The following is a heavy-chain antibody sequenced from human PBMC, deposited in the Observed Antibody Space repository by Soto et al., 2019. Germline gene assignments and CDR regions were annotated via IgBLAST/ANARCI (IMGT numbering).Heavy chain of an antibody. CDR2: ISAYNGNT. CDR1: GYTFTSYG. J-gene: IGHJ4*02. D-gene: IGHD3-22*01. Sequence: ASVKVSCKASGYTFTSYGISWVRQAPGQGLEWMGWISAYNGNTNYAQKLQGRVTMTTDTSTSTAYMELRSLRSDDTAVYYCAREVVAYYYDSSGHYPLDYWGQGTLVTVSS. V-gene: IGHV1-18*01. CDR3: AREVVAYYYDSSGHYPLDY.